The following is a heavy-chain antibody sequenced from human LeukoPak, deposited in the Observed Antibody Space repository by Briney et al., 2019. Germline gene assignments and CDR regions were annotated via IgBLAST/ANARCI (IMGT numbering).Heavy chain of an antibody. D-gene: IGHD3-22*01. J-gene: IGHJ4*02. Sequence: GGSLRLSCAASGFTFSSYAMHWVRQAPGKGLEWVAVISYDGSNKYYVDSVKGRFTISRDNSKNTLYLQMNSLRAEDTAVYYCARENNLTPNYYDGSGYIRYWGQGTLVTVSS. V-gene: IGHV3-30*03. CDR2: ISYDGSNK. CDR1: GFTFSSYA. CDR3: ARENNLTPNYYDGSGYIRY.